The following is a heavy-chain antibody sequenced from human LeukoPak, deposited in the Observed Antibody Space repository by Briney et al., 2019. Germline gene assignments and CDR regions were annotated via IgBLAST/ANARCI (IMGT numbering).Heavy chain of an antibody. V-gene: IGHV3-7*03. CDR3: AKDRAITMIRGVIVSFDY. D-gene: IGHD3-10*01. CDR2: IKQDGSEK. Sequence: HPGGSLRLSCAASGFTFSSYWMSWVRQAPGKGLEWVANIKQDGSEKYYVDSVKGRFTISRDNAKNSLYLQMNSLRAEDTAVYYCAKDRAITMIRGVIVSFDYWGQGTLVTVSS. J-gene: IGHJ4*02. CDR1: GFTFSSYW.